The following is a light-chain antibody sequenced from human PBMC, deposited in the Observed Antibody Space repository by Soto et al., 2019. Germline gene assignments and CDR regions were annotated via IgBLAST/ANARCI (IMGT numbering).Light chain of an antibody. V-gene: IGLV1-44*01. Sequence: QSALTQPPSASGTPGQRVTISCSGSRSNIGSNTVNWYQQLPGSAPKLLIYSNNQWPSGVPDRFSGSKSGTSASLAISGLQSEDEADYYCAAWDDSLNGFYVFGTGTKVTVL. CDR3: AAWDDSLNGFYV. CDR2: SNN. CDR1: RSNIGSNT. J-gene: IGLJ1*01.